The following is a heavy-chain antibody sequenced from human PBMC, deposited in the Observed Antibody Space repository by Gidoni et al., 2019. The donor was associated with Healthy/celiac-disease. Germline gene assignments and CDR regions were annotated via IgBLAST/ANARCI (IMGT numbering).Heavy chain of an antibody. CDR3: ARDSYGSGWWFDY. J-gene: IGHJ4*02. CDR2: INHNSGGT. D-gene: IGHD6-19*01. V-gene: IGHV1-2*04. CDR1: GYTFTGYY. Sequence: QVQLVQSGAEVKKPGASVKVSCKASGYTFTGYYMHWVRQAPGQGLEWMGWINHNSGGTNYAQKFQGWVTMTRDTSISTAYMELSRLRSDDTAVYYCARDSYGSGWWFDYWGQGTLVTISS.